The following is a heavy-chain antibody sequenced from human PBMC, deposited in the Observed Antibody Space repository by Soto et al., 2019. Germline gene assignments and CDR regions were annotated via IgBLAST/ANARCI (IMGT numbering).Heavy chain of an antibody. Sequence: QVQLVQSGAEVKKPGSSVKVSCKASGGTFSSYAISWVRQAPGQGLEWMGGIIPIFGTAHYAQKFQGRVTITADESTSTAYMELSSLRSEDTAVYYCAIPSPHYDQPRYGMDVWGQGTTVTVSS. CDR3: AIPSPHYDQPRYGMDV. D-gene: IGHD3-3*01. V-gene: IGHV1-69*01. CDR2: IIPIFGTA. J-gene: IGHJ6*02. CDR1: GGTFSSYA.